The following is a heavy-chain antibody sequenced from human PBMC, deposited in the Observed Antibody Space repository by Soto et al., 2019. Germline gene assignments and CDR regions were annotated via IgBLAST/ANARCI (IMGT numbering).Heavy chain of an antibody. CDR3: AKKEEYDHVWGKYPLD. V-gene: IGHV3-23*01. J-gene: IGHJ4*03. Sequence: GGSLRLSCAASVFTFHNYSMSLVRQAPGKGLEWVASINGPGDDTYYADSVKGRFTISRHNSKNTLHLHMNSLRAEDTALYYCAKKEEYDHVWGKYPLDWGKGTLVTASS. D-gene: IGHD3-16*01. CDR1: VFTFHNYS. CDR2: INGPGDDT.